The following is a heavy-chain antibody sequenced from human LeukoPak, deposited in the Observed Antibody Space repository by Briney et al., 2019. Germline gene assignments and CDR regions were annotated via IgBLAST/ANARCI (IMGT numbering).Heavy chain of an antibody. V-gene: IGHV4-34*01. Sequence: PSETLSLTCAVYGGSFSGYYWSWIRQPPGKGLEWIGEINHSGSTNYNPSLKSRVTISVDTSKNQFSLKLSSVTAADTAVYYCARDYCGGDCYTPWGQGTLVTVSS. J-gene: IGHJ5*02. CDR2: INHSGST. CDR1: GGSFSGYY. D-gene: IGHD2-21*02. CDR3: ARDYCGGDCYTP.